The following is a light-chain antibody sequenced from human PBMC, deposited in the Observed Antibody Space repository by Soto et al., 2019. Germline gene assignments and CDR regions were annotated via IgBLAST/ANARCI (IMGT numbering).Light chain of an antibody. CDR1: QTFANNY. J-gene: IGKJ2*01. V-gene: IGKV3-20*01. Sequence: EIVLAQSPATVSLSPGESATLSCRASQTFANNYLAWYQQRPGQAPRLVIFGASSRATGIPDRFRGSGSGTDFTLSISRVEPEDFAVYYCQQYDSSYTFGQGTKLEIK. CDR2: GAS. CDR3: QQYDSSYT.